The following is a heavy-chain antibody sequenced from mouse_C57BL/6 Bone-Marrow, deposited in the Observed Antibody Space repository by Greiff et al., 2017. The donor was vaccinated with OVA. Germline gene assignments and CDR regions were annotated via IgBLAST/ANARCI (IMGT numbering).Heavy chain of an antibody. V-gene: IGHV3-6*01. CDR2: ISYDGSN. Sequence: EVQLQQSGPGLVKPSQSLSLTCSVTGFSITGGYFCYWLRQFPGNKLEWMGYISYDGSNNYNPSLKNRISITRDTSKNQFFLKLNSVTTEDTATYNSARYAYNSSYDYYAMDYWGQGTSVTVSS. D-gene: IGHD2-5*01. CDR1: GFSITGGYF. J-gene: IGHJ4*01. CDR3: ARYAYNSSYDYYAMDY.